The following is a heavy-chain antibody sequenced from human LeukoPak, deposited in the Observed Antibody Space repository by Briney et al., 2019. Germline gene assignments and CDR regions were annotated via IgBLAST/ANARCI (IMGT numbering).Heavy chain of an antibody. D-gene: IGHD3-3*01. J-gene: IGHJ6*02. CDR1: GGSISSYY. CDR2: IYTSGST. V-gene: IGHV4-4*07. CDR3: ARERRFLEWLLYQPRDYYYYGMDV. Sequence: SETLSPTCTVSGGSISSYYWSWIRQPAGKGLEWIGRIYTSGSTNYNPSLKSRVTMSVDTSKNQFSLKLSSVTAAHTAVYYCARERRFLEWLLYQPRDYYYYGMDVWGQGTTVTVSS.